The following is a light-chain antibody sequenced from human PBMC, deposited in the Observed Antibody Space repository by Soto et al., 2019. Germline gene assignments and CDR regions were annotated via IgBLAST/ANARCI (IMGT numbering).Light chain of an antibody. J-gene: IGKJ1*01. Sequence: IVLTQSPGTLSLSPGERATLSCRASQSVSSSYLAWYQQKPGQAPRLLIYGASTRATGIPARFSGSGSGTEFTLTISSLQSEDFAVYYCQQYNNWPPWTCGQGTKVDIK. CDR2: GAS. V-gene: IGKV3-15*01. CDR3: QQYNNWPPWT. CDR1: QSVSSSY.